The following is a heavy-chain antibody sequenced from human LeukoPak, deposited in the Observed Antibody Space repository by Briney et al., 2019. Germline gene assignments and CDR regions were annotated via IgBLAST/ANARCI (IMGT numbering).Heavy chain of an antibody. CDR1: GFPLSTYR. CDR3: ASWGAGGNS. CDR2: INPDGSGK. J-gene: IGHJ4*02. Sequence: GGSLRLSCEASGFPLSTYRMHWVREVTGEGRDWVANINPDGSGKRYVDSVKGRFTIARDNADNSLSLQMNSLRAEDTAVYYCASWGAGGNSWGQGTLVTVSS. D-gene: IGHD3-16*01. V-gene: IGHV3-7*01.